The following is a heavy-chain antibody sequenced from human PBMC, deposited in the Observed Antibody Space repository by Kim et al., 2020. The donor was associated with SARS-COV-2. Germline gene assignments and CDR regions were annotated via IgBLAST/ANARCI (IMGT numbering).Heavy chain of an antibody. CDR3: ARGVVGALKRDNWFDP. Sequence: SVKVSCKASGGTFSSYAISWVRQAPGQGLEWMGGIIPIFGTANYAQKFQGRVTITADKSTSTAYMELSSLRSEDTAVYYCARGVVGALKRDNWFDPWGQGTLVTVSS. J-gene: IGHJ5*02. D-gene: IGHD1-26*01. CDR2: IIPIFGTA. CDR1: GGTFSSYA. V-gene: IGHV1-69*06.